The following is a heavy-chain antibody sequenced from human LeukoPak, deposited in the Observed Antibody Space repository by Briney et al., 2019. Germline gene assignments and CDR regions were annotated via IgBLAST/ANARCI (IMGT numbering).Heavy chain of an antibody. CDR1: GGSFSGYY. J-gene: IGHJ6*02. CDR2: INHSGST. CDR3: ASAIAAAGTGYYYYGMDV. V-gene: IGHV4-34*01. Sequence: PSETLSLTCAVYGGSFSGYYWSWIRQPPGKGLEWIGEINHSGSTNYNPSLKSRVTISVDTSKNQFSLKLSSVTAADTAVYYCASAIAAAGTGYYYYGMDVWGQGTTVTVSS. D-gene: IGHD6-13*01.